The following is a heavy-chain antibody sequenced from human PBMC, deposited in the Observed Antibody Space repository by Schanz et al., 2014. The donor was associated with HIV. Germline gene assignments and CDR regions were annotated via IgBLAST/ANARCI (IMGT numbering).Heavy chain of an antibody. V-gene: IGHV1-18*01. J-gene: IGHJ1*01. Sequence: QVQLLQSGAEMKKPGSSVKVSCKASGGTFGTYGFTWVRQAPGQGLEWVGGISAYNGNTNYAQNLQGRVTMTTDTFTSTAYMELTSLRSEDTAVFYCARGNLAYCGGGSCYTRFQFFQHWGQGTLVTVSS. D-gene: IGHD2-21*01. CDR3: ARGNLAYCGGGSCYTRFQFFQH. CDR2: ISAYNGNT. CDR1: GGTFGTYG.